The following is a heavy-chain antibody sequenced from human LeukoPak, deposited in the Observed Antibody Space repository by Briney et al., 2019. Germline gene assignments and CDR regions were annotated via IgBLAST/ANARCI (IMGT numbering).Heavy chain of an antibody. CDR3: ASFETRGTGDFDY. CDR2: ISSDSRSI. CDR1: GATFSRHS. Sequence: GGSLRLSCAASGATFSRHSMNWVRQAPEKGLEWVSSISSDSRSIFYRDSVKGRFTISRDNAENSVYLQMNSLRAEDTAVYYCASFETRGTGDFDYWGQGTLVSVSS. V-gene: IGHV3-21*01. D-gene: IGHD3/OR15-3a*01. J-gene: IGHJ4*02.